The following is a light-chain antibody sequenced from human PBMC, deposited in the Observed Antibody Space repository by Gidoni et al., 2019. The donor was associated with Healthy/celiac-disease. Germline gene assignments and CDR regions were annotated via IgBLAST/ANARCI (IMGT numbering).Light chain of an antibody. CDR2: LGS. CDR3: MQALQTPFT. V-gene: IGKV2-28*01. Sequence: DIVMTQSPLSLPVTPGEPASISCRSSQSLLHSNGYNYLDWYLQKPGQSPQLLIYLGSNRASGVPDRFSGSGSGTDCTLKISRVEAEDVGVYYCMQALQTPFTFXPXTKVDIK. CDR1: QSLLHSNGYNY. J-gene: IGKJ3*01.